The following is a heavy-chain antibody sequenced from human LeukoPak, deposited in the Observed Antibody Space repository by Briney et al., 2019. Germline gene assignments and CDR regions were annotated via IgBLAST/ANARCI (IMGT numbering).Heavy chain of an antibody. CDR1: GFTFSDYY. J-gene: IGHJ4*02. CDR3: ASGRDYGDPGDY. V-gene: IGHV3-11*06. Sequence: GGSLRLSCAASGFTFSDYYMSWIRQAPGKGLEWVSYISSSSSYTNYADSVKGRFTISRDNAKNSLYLQMNSLRAEDTAVYYCASGRDYGDPGDYWGQGTLVTVSS. CDR2: ISSSSSYT. D-gene: IGHD4-17*01.